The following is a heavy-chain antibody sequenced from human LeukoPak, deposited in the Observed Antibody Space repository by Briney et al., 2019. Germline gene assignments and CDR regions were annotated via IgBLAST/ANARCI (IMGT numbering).Heavy chain of an antibody. CDR1: GYTFTSYY. CDR2: INPSGGST. Sequence: RASVKVSCKASGYTFTSYYMHWVRQAPGQGLEWMGIINPSGGSTSYAQKFQGRVTMTRDTSTSTVYMELSSLRSEDTAVYYCARVTPRDGLNDAFDIWGQGTMVTVSS. J-gene: IGHJ3*02. D-gene: IGHD5-24*01. V-gene: IGHV1-46*01. CDR3: ARVTPRDGLNDAFDI.